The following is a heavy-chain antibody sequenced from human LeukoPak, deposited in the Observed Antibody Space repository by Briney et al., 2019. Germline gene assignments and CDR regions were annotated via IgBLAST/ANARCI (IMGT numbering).Heavy chain of an antibody. CDR2: IYYTGNT. V-gene: IGHV4-59*08. Sequence: SETLSLTCAVSPLSVTNYYWSWIRQPPGKGLEWIGYIYYTGNTNYNPSLKSRVTLSLDTSKNQFSLRLNSVTATDTAVYYCARRASYFYSSPYADWGQGTLVTVSS. CDR1: PLSVTNYY. J-gene: IGHJ4*02. D-gene: IGHD3-22*01. CDR3: ARRASYFYSSPYAD.